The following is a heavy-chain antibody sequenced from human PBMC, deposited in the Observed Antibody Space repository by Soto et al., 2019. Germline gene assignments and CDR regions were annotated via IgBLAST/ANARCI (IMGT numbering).Heavy chain of an antibody. V-gene: IGHV1-69*01. Sequence: QVQLVQSGAEVKKPGSSVKVSCKASGGTFSSYAISWVRQAPGQGLEWMGGIIPIFGTANYAQKFQGRVTITADDSTSTAYMELSSLRSEDTAVYYCASSCPTVTTPCWYFDLWGRGTLVTVSS. J-gene: IGHJ2*01. CDR2: IIPIFGTA. CDR3: ASSCPTVTTPCWYFDL. CDR1: GGTFSSYA. D-gene: IGHD4-4*01.